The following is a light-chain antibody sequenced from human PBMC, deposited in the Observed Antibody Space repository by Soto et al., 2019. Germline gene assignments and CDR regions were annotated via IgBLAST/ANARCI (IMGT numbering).Light chain of an antibody. CDR1: SSNIGSNT. Sequence: QSVLTQPPSASGTPGQRVTISCSGSSSNIGSNTVNWYQQLPGTAPKLLIYSNNQRPSGVPDRFSGSKSGTSASLAISGLQSEDEADYYCAAWDDRLNGPNYVFGTGTKLTVL. CDR3: AAWDDRLNGPNYV. J-gene: IGLJ1*01. CDR2: SNN. V-gene: IGLV1-44*01.